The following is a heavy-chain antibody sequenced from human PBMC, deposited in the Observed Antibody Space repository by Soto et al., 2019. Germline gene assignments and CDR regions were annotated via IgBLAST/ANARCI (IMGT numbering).Heavy chain of an antibody. V-gene: IGHV1-3*01. Sequence: ASVKVSCKASGYTFTSYAMHWVRQAPGQRLEWMGWINAGNGNTKYSQKFQGRVTITRDTSASTAYMELSSLRSEDTAVYYCARGDRYCSSTSCSIIGIDYWGQGTLVTGSS. CDR3: ARGDRYCSSTSCSIIGIDY. D-gene: IGHD2-2*01. CDR1: GYTFTSYA. J-gene: IGHJ4*02. CDR2: INAGNGNT.